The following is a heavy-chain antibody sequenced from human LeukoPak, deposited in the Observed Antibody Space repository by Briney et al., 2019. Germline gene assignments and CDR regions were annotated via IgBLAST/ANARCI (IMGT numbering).Heavy chain of an antibody. D-gene: IGHD5-12*01. V-gene: IGHV1-18*01. J-gene: IGHJ4*02. CDR1: GYTFTSYG. CDR2: ISAYNGNT. Sequence: GASVKVSCKASGYTFTSYGISWVRQAPGQGLEWMGWISAYNGNTNYAQKLQGRVTMTTDTSTSTAYMELRSLRSDDTAVYYCAKNRGGGYSGYEGDYWGQGTLVTVSS. CDR3: AKNRGGGYSGYEGDY.